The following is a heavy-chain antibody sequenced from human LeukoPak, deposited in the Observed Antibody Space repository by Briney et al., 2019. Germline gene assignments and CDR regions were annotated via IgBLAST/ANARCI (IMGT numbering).Heavy chain of an antibody. J-gene: IGHJ4*02. D-gene: IGHD3-3*01. CDR2: IYPGDSDT. V-gene: IGHV5-51*01. CDR3: ARQDYDFWSGYSLLTHLDY. Sequence: GESLKISCKGSGYSFTSYWIGWVRQMPGKGLEWMGIIYPGDSDTRYSPSFQGQVTISADKSISTAYLQWSSLKASDTAMYYCARQDYDFWSGYSLLTHLDYWGQGTLVTVSS. CDR1: GYSFTSYW.